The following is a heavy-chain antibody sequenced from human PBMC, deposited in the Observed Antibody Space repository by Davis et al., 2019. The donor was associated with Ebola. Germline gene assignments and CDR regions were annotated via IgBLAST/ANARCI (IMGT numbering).Heavy chain of an antibody. V-gene: IGHV3-21*01. Sequence: PGGSLRLSCAASGFTVRSTYMSWVRQAPGKGLEWVSSISSSSSYIYYADSVKGRFTISRDNAKNSLYLQMNSLRAEDTAVYYCARERVVATIDGIYYYGMDVWGQGTTVTVSS. D-gene: IGHD5-12*01. J-gene: IGHJ6*02. CDR2: ISSSSSYI. CDR1: GFTVRSTY. CDR3: ARERVVATIDGIYYYGMDV.